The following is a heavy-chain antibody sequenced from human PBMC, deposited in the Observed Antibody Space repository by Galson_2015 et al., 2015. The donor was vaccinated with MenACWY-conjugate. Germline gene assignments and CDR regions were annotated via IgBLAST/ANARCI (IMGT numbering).Heavy chain of an antibody. CDR2: ISSSSSTI. J-gene: IGHJ6*02. V-gene: IGHV3-48*04. Sequence: SLRLSCAASGFTFSSYSMNWVRQAPGKGLEWVSYISSSSSTIYYADSVKGRLTISRDNAKNSVCLQMNSLRAEDTAVYHCVRHSGIAGTGTRRMDVWGQGTTVTVSS. CDR1: GFTFSSYS. D-gene: IGHD6-13*01. CDR3: VRHSGIAGTGTRRMDV.